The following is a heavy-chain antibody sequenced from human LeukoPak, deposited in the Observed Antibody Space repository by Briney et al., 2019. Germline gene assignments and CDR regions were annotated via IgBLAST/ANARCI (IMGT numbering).Heavy chain of an antibody. V-gene: IGHV5-51*01. CDR3: ARQTRDGSGSRGYSFDF. CDR2: IYPGDSDT. D-gene: IGHD3-10*01. J-gene: IGHJ4*02. Sequence: GESLKIPCKGSGYIFTSNWIGWVRQMPGKGLEWMGIIYPGDSDTRYSPSFEGQVTISVDKSISTAYLQWSSLKASDTAMYYCARQTRDGSGSRGYSFDFWGQGTLVAVSS. CDR1: GYIFTSNW.